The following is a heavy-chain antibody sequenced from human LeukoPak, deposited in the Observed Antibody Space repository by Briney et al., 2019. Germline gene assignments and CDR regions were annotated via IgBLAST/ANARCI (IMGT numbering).Heavy chain of an antibody. CDR3: ARAPRDTIFGVVTHYFDY. Sequence: SETLSLTCTVSGGSISSYYWSWIRQPPGKGLEWIGYIYYSGSTNYNPSLKSRVTISVDTSKNQFSLKLSSVTAADTAVYYCARAPRDTIFGVVTHYFDYWGQGTLVTVSS. V-gene: IGHV4-59*01. D-gene: IGHD3-3*01. CDR1: GGSISSYY. J-gene: IGHJ4*02. CDR2: IYYSGST.